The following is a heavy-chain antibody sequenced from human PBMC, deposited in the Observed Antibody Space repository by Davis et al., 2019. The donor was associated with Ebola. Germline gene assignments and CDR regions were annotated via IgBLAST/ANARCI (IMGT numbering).Heavy chain of an antibody. J-gene: IGHJ4*02. V-gene: IGHV1-2*02. Sequence: AASVKVSCKAFGYTFTGYYMHWVRQAPGQGLEWMGGINPNSGGTNYAQKFQGRVTMTRDTSISTAFMELSRLRSDDTAVYYCARIKGPPLSLRFGESDYWGQETLVTVSS. CDR2: INPNSGGT. CDR3: ARIKGPPLSLRFGESDY. CDR1: GYTFTGYY. D-gene: IGHD3-10*01.